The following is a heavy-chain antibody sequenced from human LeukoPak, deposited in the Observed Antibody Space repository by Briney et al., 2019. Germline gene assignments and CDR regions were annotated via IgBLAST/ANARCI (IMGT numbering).Heavy chain of an antibody. CDR3: ARNSALDY. J-gene: IGHJ4*02. CDR1: GFTFSSYD. D-gene: IGHD2/OR15-2a*01. V-gene: IGHV3-33*01. CDR2: MWSDGSNK. Sequence: GGSLRLSCAASGFTFSSYDMHWVRQAPGKGLEWVAVMWSDGSNKYHADSVRGRFTISRDNSKNTLYLQMNSLRAEDTAVYYCARNSALDYWGQGTLVTVSS.